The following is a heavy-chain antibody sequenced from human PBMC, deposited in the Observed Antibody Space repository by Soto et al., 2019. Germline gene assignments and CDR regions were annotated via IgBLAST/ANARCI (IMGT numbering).Heavy chain of an antibody. CDR3: ARGQRYCTNGVCYRLSYGMDV. CDR1: GGSFSGYY. Sequence: SETLSLTGAVYGGSFSGYYWSWIRQPPGKGLEWIGEINHSGSTNYNPSLKSRVTISVDTSKNQFSLKLSSVTAADTAVYYCARGQRYCTNGVCYRLSYGMDVWGQGTTVTVSS. J-gene: IGHJ6*02. D-gene: IGHD2-8*01. CDR2: INHSGST. V-gene: IGHV4-34*01.